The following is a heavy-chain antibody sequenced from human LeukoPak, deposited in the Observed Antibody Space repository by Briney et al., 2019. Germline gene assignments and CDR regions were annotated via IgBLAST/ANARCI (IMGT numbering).Heavy chain of an antibody. J-gene: IGHJ4*02. CDR1: GFTFSSYA. V-gene: IGHV3-23*01. CDR3: AKDPLGYFDWLVDY. D-gene: IGHD3-9*01. Sequence: GGSLRLSCAASGFTFSSYAMSWVRQAPGKGLEWVSAISGSGGSTYYADSVKGRFTISRDNSKNTLYLQMNSLRAEDTAVYYCAKDPLGYFDWLVDYWGQGTLVTVSS. CDR2: ISGSGGST.